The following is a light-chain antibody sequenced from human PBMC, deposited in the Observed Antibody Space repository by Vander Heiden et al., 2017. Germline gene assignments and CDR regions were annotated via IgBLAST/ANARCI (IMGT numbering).Light chain of an antibody. CDR1: SSDVGAYNS. V-gene: IGLV2-11*01. Sequence: QSALTQPRSVSGSPGQSVTISCTGTSSDVGAYNSVSWYQQHPGKAPKLMIYDVTKRPSGVPDRFSGSKSGNTASLTISGLQAEDEADYSCCSYAGSYTPVIFGGGTKLTVL. J-gene: IGLJ2*01. CDR2: DVT. CDR3: CSYAGSYTPVI.